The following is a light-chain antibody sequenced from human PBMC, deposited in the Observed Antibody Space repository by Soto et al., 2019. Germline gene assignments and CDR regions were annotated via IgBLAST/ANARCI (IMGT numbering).Light chain of an antibody. J-gene: IGLJ2*01. CDR3: SSYTSSSTLV. Sequence: QSALTQPASVSGSPGHSITISCTGTSSDVGGYNYVSWYQQHPGKAPKLMIYDVSNRPSGVSNRFSGSKSGNTASLTISGLQAEDEADYYCSSYTSSSTLVFGGGTMLTVL. V-gene: IGLV2-14*01. CDR1: SSDVGGYNY. CDR2: DVS.